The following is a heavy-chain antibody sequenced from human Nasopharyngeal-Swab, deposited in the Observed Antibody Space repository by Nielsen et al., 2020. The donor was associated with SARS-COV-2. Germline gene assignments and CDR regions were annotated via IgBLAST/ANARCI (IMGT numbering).Heavy chain of an antibody. J-gene: IGHJ4*02. D-gene: IGHD3-3*01. CDR1: GDSVPSHSAG. V-gene: IGHV6-1*01. Sequence: SQTLSLTCAIPGDSVPSHSAGWNWLRQSPSRGLEWLGRTLYRSKWYNDYAESVKSRIAVNPDTSKNQFSLQLNSVTPEDTAVYYCSRGRDFSFDSWGQGTLVTASS. CDR2: TLYRSKWYN. CDR3: SRGRDFSFDS.